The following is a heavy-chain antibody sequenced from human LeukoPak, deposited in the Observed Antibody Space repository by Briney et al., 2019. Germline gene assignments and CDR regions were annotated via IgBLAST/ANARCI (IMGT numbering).Heavy chain of an antibody. J-gene: IGHJ4*02. Sequence: GGSLRLSCAASGFTFSSYGMHWVRQAPGKGLGWVAVISYEGSNKYYADSVKGRFTISRDNSENTLYLQMNSLRAEDTAVYYCAKDRVRGAQEYYFDYWGQGTLVTVSS. CDR2: ISYEGSNK. CDR3: AKDRVRGAQEYYFDY. D-gene: IGHD3-10*01. V-gene: IGHV3-30*18. CDR1: GFTFSSYG.